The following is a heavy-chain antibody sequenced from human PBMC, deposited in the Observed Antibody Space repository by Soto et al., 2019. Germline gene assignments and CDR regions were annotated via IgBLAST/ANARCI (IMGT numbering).Heavy chain of an antibody. Sequence: GGSLRLSCAASGFTFRSYSMNWVRQAPGKGLEWVSSISSSSSYIYYADSMKGRFTISRDNAKNSLYLQMNSLRAEDTAVYYCARDRTGWDYYFYGMDVWGQGTTVTVSS. D-gene: IGHD3-9*01. V-gene: IGHV3-21*01. CDR2: ISSSSSYI. CDR3: ARDRTGWDYYFYGMDV. J-gene: IGHJ6*02. CDR1: GFTFRSYS.